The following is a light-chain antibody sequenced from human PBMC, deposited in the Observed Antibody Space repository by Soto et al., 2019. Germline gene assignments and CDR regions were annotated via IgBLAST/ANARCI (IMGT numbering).Light chain of an antibody. Sequence: DIQMTQSPSTLSASVVDRVTITGRASQSISSWLAWYQQKPGTAPKLLIYDASDLGSGVPSRFSGSGSGTEFTLTISSLQPDDFATYYCQQYNDLRTFGQGTKVDIK. CDR2: DAS. CDR3: QQYNDLRT. V-gene: IGKV1-5*01. J-gene: IGKJ1*01. CDR1: QSISSW.